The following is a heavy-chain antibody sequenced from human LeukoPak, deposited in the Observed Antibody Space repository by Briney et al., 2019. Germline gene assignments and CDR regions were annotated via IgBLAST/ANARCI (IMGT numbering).Heavy chain of an antibody. CDR1: GGSFSGYY. Sequence: ASETLSLTCAVYGGSFSGYYWSWIRQPPGKGLEWIGEINHSGSTNYNPSLKSRVTISVVTSKNQFSLKLSSVTAADTAVYYCARERAYCGGDCAAPDYWGRGTLVTVSS. J-gene: IGHJ4*02. V-gene: IGHV4-34*01. CDR3: ARERAYCGGDCAAPDY. D-gene: IGHD2-21*02. CDR2: INHSGST.